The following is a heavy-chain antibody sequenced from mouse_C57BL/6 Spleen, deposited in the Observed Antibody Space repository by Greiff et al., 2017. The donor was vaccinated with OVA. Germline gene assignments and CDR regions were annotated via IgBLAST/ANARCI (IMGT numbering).Heavy chain of an antibody. Sequence: QVQLQQPGAELVKPGASVKVSCKASGYTFTSYWMHWVKQRSGQGLEWIGRIYPSDSDTNYNQKFKGKATLTVDTSSSTVYMQLSSQTSEDSAVYYCAICDYGNYFPMDYWGQGTSVTVSS. D-gene: IGHD2-1*01. J-gene: IGHJ4*01. CDR1: GYTFTSYW. CDR2: IYPSDSDT. CDR3: AICDYGNYFPMDY. V-gene: IGHV1-74*01.